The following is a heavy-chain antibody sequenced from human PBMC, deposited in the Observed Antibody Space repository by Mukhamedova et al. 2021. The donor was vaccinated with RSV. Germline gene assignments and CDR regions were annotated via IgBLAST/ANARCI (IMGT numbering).Heavy chain of an antibody. J-gene: IGHJ4*02. Sequence: GLEWVSVIYSGGSTYYADSVKGRFTISRDNSKNTLYLQMNSLRAEDTAVYYCVREEDYYDSSGYYGSFDYWGQGTLVTVSS. CDR3: VREEDYYDSSGYYGSFDY. CDR2: IYSGGST. V-gene: IGHV3-53*05. D-gene: IGHD3-22*01.